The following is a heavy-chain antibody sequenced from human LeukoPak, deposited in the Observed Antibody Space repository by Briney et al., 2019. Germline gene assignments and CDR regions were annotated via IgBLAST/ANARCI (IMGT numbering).Heavy chain of an antibody. CDR1: GFTFSSYS. CDR2: ISSSSTI. J-gene: IGHJ4*02. V-gene: IGHV3-48*01. CDR3: ARSDYVWGSYRYMGVDY. Sequence: GGSLRLSCAASGFTFSSYSMTWVRQAPGKGLEWVSYISSSSTIYYADSVKGRFTISRDNAKNSLYLQMNSLRAEDTAVYYCARSDYVWGSYRYMGVDYWGQGTLVTVSS. D-gene: IGHD3-16*02.